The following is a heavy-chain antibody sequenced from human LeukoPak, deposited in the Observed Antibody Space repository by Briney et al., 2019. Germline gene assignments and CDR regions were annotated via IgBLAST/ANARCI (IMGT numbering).Heavy chain of an antibody. CDR3: ARSGYGDFDY. J-gene: IGHJ4*02. CDR2: IHANPKTI. V-gene: IGHV3-11*01. D-gene: IGHD5-12*01. Sequence: GGSLRLSCEGSGFTFRDYQMSWIRQAPGKGLEWISYIHANPKTIYYADSAKGRFTISRDNAKNSLYLQMNSLRVDDTAVYYCARSGYGDFDYWGQEARVTVSS. CDR1: GFTFRDYQ.